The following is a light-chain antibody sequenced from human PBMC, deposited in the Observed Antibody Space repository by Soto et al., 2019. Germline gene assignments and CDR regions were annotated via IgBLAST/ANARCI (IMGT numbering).Light chain of an antibody. V-gene: IGKV3-20*01. Sequence: EIVLTQSPGTLSVSPGERATLSCRASQSVSTNLAWYQQKPGQAPRLLIYGASSRATGVPDRFSGSGSGTDFTLSISRLEPEDFAVYYCQQYSNLWTFGQGTKVDIK. CDR2: GAS. CDR3: QQYSNLWT. CDR1: QSVSTN. J-gene: IGKJ1*01.